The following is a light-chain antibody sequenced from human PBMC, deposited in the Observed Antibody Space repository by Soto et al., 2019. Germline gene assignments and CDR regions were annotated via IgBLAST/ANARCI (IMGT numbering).Light chain of an antibody. V-gene: IGLV3-21*02. CDR1: NIGRKS. Sequence: SYELTQPPSVSVAPGQTARITCGGTNIGRKSVHWYQQKPGQAPVVVVYDDRDRPSGIPERFSGSNSGNTAALTISRVEAGDEADYYCQTWGTGIQVFGGGTKLTVL. CDR3: QTWGTGIQV. J-gene: IGLJ3*02. CDR2: DDR.